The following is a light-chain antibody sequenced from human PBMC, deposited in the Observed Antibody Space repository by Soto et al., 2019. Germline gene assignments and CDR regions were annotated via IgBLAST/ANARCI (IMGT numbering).Light chain of an antibody. V-gene: IGLV2-14*01. CDR1: SSDVGAYDF. J-gene: IGLJ2*01. CDR3: SSYTTRSTLV. CDR2: DVT. Sequence: QSALTQPASVSGSPGQSITISCTGTSSDVGAYDFVSWYQHYPGKAPKLVTFDVTHRPPGISDRFSGSKSANTASLTISGLQAEDEAFYYCSSYTTRSTLVFGCGTKLTVL.